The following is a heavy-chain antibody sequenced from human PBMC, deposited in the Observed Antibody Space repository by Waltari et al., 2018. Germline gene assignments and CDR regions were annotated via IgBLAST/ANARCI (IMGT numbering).Heavy chain of an antibody. J-gene: IGHJ5*02. D-gene: IGHD6-13*01. V-gene: IGHV1-3*01. CDR3: AIIAAAGLTEYWFDP. CDR1: GYTFTSYA. CDR2: INAGNGNT. Sequence: QVQLVQSGAEVKKPGASVKVSCKASGYTFTSYAMHWVRQAPGQRREWMGWINAGNGNTKYSQKFQGRVTITRDTSASTAYMELSSLRSEDTAVYYCAIIAAAGLTEYWFDPWGQGTLVTVSS.